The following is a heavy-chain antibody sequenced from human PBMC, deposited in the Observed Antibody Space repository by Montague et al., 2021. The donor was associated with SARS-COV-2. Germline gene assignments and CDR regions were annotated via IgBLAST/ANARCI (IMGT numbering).Heavy chain of an antibody. CDR2: ISASGGGT. CDR1: GFTFSSYA. Sequence: SLRLSCAASGFTFSSYAMNWVRQAPGKGLEWVSSISASGGGTYYADSVKGRFTISRDNSKNTLYLQMNGLRVEDTAVYYCAKDGALGRPQDPSHFDYWGQGTLVAVSS. CDR3: AKDGALGRPQDPSHFDY. D-gene: IGHD3-10*01. J-gene: IGHJ4*02. V-gene: IGHV3-23*01.